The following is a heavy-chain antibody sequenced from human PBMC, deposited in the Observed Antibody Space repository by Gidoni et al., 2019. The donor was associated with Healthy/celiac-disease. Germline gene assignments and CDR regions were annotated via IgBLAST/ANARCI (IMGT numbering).Heavy chain of an antibody. Sequence: EVQLLESGGGLVQPGGSLRLSCAALGFTFSSDAMSWVRQAPGKGLEWVSAISGSGGSTYYADSVKGRFTISRDNSKNTLYLQMNSLRAEDTAVYYCAKVRPYCSGGSCGRYFDYWGQGTLVTVSS. CDR3: AKVRPYCSGGSCGRYFDY. V-gene: IGHV3-23*01. CDR1: GFTFSSDA. J-gene: IGHJ4*02. CDR2: ISGSGGST. D-gene: IGHD2-15*01.